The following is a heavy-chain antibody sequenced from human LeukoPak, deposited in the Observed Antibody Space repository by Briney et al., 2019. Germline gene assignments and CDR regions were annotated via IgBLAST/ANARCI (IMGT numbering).Heavy chain of an antibody. CDR2: ISGYDGNT. CDR3: VRDDYGGKKAYFDY. J-gene: IGHJ4*02. V-gene: IGHV1-18*04. Sequence: ASVKVSCKTSGYTFTGYYMHWVRQAPGQGLEWMGWISGYDGNTAYAQNFQGRVTMTTDTSTSTAYLELRSLRSDDTAVYYCVRDDYGGKKAYFDYWGQGTLVTVSS. D-gene: IGHD4-23*01. CDR1: GYTFTGYY.